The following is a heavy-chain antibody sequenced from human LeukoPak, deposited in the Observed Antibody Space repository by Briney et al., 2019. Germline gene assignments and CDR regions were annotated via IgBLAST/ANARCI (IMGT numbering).Heavy chain of an antibody. CDR2: ISVGNGDT. D-gene: IGHD2-21*01. J-gene: IGHJ4*02. Sequence: ASVTVSCKASRYTFTSHGISWLRQAPGQGLEWMAWISVGNGDTNYAQKFQGRVTLTTDTSTSTAYMELRSLRSDDTAIYYCARDWPAVIADYWGQGTLVTVSS. CDR1: RYTFTSHG. V-gene: IGHV1-18*01. CDR3: ARDWPAVIADY.